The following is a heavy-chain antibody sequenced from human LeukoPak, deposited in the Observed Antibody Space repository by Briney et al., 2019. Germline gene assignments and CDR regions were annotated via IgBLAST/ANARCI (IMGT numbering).Heavy chain of an antibody. J-gene: IGHJ3*02. CDR3: ARDGPITMIEGAFDI. CDR2: IYTSGST. D-gene: IGHD3-22*01. V-gene: IGHV4-4*07. Sequence: PSETLSLTCTVSGGSISSYYWSWIRQPAGKGLEWIGRIYTSGSTNYNPSLKSRVTMSVDTPKNQFSLKLSSVTAADTAVYYCARDGPITMIEGAFDIWGQGTMVTVSS. CDR1: GGSISSYY.